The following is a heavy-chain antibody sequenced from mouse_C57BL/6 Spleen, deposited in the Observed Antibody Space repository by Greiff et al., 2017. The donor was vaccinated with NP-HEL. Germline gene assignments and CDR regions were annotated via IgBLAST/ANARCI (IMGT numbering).Heavy chain of an antibody. J-gene: IGHJ2*01. CDR2: ISSGGSYT. CDR3: ARHGGRYFDY. V-gene: IGHV5-6*01. CDR1: GFTFSSYG. Sequence: EVKLVESGGDLVKPGGFLKLSCAASGFTFSSYGMSWVRQTPDKRLEWVATISSGGSYTYYPDSVKGRFTISRDNAKNTLYLQMSSLKSEDTAMYYCARHGGRYFDYWGQGTTLTVSS.